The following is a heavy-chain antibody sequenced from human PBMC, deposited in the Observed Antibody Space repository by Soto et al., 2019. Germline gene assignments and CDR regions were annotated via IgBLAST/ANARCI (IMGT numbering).Heavy chain of an antibody. Sequence: PSETLSLTCTVSGGSISSYYWSWIRQPAGKGLEWIGRIYTSGNTNYNPSLESRVTMSLDRSKNQFSLNLSSVTAADTAVYYCARADGARWVIYQFDYWGQGTPVTVSS. CDR3: ARADGARWVIYQFDY. CDR2: IYTSGNT. J-gene: IGHJ4*02. D-gene: IGHD3-16*02. V-gene: IGHV4-4*07. CDR1: GGSISSYY.